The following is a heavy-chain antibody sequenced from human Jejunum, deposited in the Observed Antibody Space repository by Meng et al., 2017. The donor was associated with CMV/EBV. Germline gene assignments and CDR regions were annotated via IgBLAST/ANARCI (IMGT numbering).Heavy chain of an antibody. CDR3: VRLYGGRIDY. CDR2: MYPGDSET. D-gene: IGHD3-16*01. J-gene: IGHJ4*02. CDR1: GSRLTRSW. V-gene: IGHV5-51*01. Sequence: KIYFRGSGSRLTRSWIGWVRRLPGKGLEWMGIMYPGDSETRYSPSFQGQVTISADKSISIAYLQWSSLKASDTAMYYCVRLYGGRIDYWGQGTLVTVSS.